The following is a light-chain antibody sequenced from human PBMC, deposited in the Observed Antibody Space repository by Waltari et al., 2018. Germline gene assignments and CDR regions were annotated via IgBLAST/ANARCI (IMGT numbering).Light chain of an antibody. CDR1: QTVRTTY. Sequence: EIVLTQSPGTLSLSPGERATLSCRASQTVRTTYLYWYQQKPGQAPTLLIYGASSRATGIPDRFSGSGSGTDFSLTISSLEPEDFAVYYCQQYDISPLTFGGGTRVEIK. CDR3: QQYDISPLT. J-gene: IGKJ4*01. CDR2: GAS. V-gene: IGKV3-20*01.